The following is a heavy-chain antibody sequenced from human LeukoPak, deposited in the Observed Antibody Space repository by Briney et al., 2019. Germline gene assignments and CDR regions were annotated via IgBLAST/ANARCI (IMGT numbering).Heavy chain of an antibody. CDR3: ARGRRSFGSWFDL. V-gene: IGHV4-39*07. D-gene: IGHD3-16*01. CDR1: GDSISSDDYY. Sequence: SETLSLTCTVSGDSISSDDYYWTWIRQPPGKGLEWIGEINHSGNFNDNPSLKSRVTISVDTSKNQFSLNLTSVTAADTAVYYCARGRRSFGSWFDLWGQGTLVTVSS. CDR2: INHSGNF. J-gene: IGHJ5*02.